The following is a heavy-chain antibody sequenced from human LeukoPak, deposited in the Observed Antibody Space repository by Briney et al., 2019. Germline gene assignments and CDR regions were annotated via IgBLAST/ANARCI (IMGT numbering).Heavy chain of an antibody. Sequence: SETLSLTCTVSGGSISVYYWSWIRQSPGKGLEWIGYIYYTGSTSYNPSLRSRVTMSADTSKNQFSLKLSSVTAADTAMYYCARDILPRTTVTTPGDYWGQGTLVAVSS. V-gene: IGHV4-59*01. CDR3: ARDILPRTTVTTPGDY. J-gene: IGHJ4*02. D-gene: IGHD4-17*01. CDR2: IYYTGST. CDR1: GGSISVYY.